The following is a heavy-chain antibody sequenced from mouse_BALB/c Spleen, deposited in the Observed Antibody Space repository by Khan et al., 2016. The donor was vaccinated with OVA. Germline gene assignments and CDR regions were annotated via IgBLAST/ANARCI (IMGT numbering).Heavy chain of an antibody. CDR1: GYSITSGYY. J-gene: IGHJ3*01. D-gene: IGHD2-14*01. CDR2: MNYDGTN. Sequence: EVQLQESGPGLVKPSQSLSLTCSVTGYSITSGYYWNWIRQFPGNKLEWMGYMNYDGTNTYNPSLKNRISITRDTSTNQFFLKLISLTTEDTAAEYSARSYFWYDETWFAYWGQGTLVTVSA. V-gene: IGHV3-6*02. CDR3: ARSYFWYDETWFAY.